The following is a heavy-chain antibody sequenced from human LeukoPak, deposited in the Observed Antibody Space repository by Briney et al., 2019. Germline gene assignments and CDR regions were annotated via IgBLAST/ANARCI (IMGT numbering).Heavy chain of an antibody. Sequence: ASVKVSCKASAYTFTSYAMHWVRQAPGQRLEWMGWINAGNGNTKYSQKFQGRVTITRDTSASTVYMELSSLRSEDTAVYYCARAPGGGSYPASFDYWGQGTLVTVSS. CDR1: AYTFTSYA. V-gene: IGHV1-3*01. D-gene: IGHD1-26*01. CDR2: INAGNGNT. J-gene: IGHJ4*02. CDR3: ARAPGGGSYPASFDY.